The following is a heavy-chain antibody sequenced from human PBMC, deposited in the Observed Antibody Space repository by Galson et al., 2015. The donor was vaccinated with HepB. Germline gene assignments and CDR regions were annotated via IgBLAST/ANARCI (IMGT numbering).Heavy chain of an antibody. CDR2: ISSDGSST. V-gene: IGHV3-74*01. Sequence: SLRLSCAASGFTFISYWMHWVRQAPGKGLVWVPRISSDGSSTRYADSVKGRFTISRDNAQNTMYLQMNSLRAEDTAVYYCARSLRFLEWFNFWGQGTLVTVSS. J-gene: IGHJ4*02. D-gene: IGHD3-3*01. CDR1: GFTFISYW. CDR3: ARSLRFLEWFNF.